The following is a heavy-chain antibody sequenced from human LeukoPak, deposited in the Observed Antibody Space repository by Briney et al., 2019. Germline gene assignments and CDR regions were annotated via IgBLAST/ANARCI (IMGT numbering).Heavy chain of an antibody. Sequence: GGSLRLSCAASGFTFSSYAMSWVRQAPGKGLEWVSAISGSGGSTYYADSVKGRFTISRDNSKNTPYLQMNSLRAEDTAVYYCANPAGDRRWYYFDYWGQGTLVTVSS. CDR1: GFTFSSYA. CDR2: ISGSGGST. J-gene: IGHJ4*02. V-gene: IGHV3-23*01. D-gene: IGHD2-15*01. CDR3: ANPAGDRRWYYFDY.